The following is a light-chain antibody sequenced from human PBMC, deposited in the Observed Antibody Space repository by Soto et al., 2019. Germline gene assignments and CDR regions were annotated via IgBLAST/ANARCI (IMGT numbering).Light chain of an antibody. CDR2: GAS. CDR3: QQYNNWPQT. Sequence: EIMMTQSPATLSVSPGERATLSCRASQSVSSNLAWYQQKPGQAPRLLIYGASTRATGIPARFSGSGSGTEFTLTISSLQSEDFEVYYCQQYNNWPQTFGQGTKVEIK. CDR1: QSVSSN. V-gene: IGKV3-15*01. J-gene: IGKJ1*01.